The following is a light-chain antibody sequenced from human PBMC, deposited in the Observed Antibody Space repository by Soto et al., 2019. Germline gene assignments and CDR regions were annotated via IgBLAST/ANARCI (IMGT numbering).Light chain of an antibody. CDR1: QPVASS. V-gene: IGKV3-15*01. J-gene: IGKJ4*01. Sequence: EMVMTQSPATLSVSPGERVTLSCRASQPVASSLAWYQHRPGQAPRLLIYGASTRASGIPATFSGSGSGTEYTLTISSLQSEDYSIYYCQHYNGWPLFGGGTQVEIK. CDR3: QHYNGWPL. CDR2: GAS.